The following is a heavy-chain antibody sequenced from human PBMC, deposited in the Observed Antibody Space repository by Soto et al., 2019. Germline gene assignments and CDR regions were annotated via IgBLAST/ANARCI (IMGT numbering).Heavy chain of an antibody. J-gene: IGHJ4*02. D-gene: IGHD3-10*01. V-gene: IGHV3-48*01. CDR2: ISSSSSTI. Sequence: GGSLRLSCAASGFTFSSYSMNWVRQAPGKGREWVSYISSSSSTIYYAHSVKGRFTISRDNAKNSLYLQMNSLRAEDTAVYYCEREDGFGEPPPLGGYWGQGTLVPVSS. CDR3: EREDGFGEPPPLGGY. CDR1: GFTFSSYS.